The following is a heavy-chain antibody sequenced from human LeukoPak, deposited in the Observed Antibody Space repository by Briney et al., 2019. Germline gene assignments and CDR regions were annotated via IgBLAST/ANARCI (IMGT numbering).Heavy chain of an antibody. CDR2: IWYDGSNK. Sequence: GGSLRLSCVVSGLTFRNYGMYWVRQAPGKGLEWVALIWYDGSNKYYADSVKGRFTISRGNPKNTLYLQMNSLRAEDTAVYYCASWRGSGNYGGYFDYWGQGTLVTVSS. J-gene: IGHJ4*02. V-gene: IGHV3-33*01. CDR1: GLTFRNYG. CDR3: ASWRGSGNYGGYFDY. D-gene: IGHD3-10*01.